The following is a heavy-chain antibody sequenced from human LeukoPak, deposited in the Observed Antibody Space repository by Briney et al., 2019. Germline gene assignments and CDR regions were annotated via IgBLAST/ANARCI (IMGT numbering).Heavy chain of an antibody. CDR3: ARDRGSDGSDQLDP. Sequence: SETLSLTCTVSDVSISNFYLIWIRQPAGKGLEWIGRIYSGGITIYNPSLKSRVTMSVDTSKNQFSLKLSSVTAADTAVYYCARDRGSDGSDQLDPWGQGTLVTVSS. D-gene: IGHD3-10*01. CDR1: DVSISNFY. V-gene: IGHV4-4*07. J-gene: IGHJ5*02. CDR2: IYSGGIT.